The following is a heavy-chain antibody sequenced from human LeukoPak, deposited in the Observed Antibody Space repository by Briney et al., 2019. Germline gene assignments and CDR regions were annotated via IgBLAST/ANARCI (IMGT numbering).Heavy chain of an antibody. CDR1: GGSFSGYY. V-gene: IGHV4-34*01. CDR2: INHSGST. Sequence: SETLSLTCALYGGSFSGYYWSWIRHPPGKGLEWIGEINHSGSTNYNPSRKSRVTISVDTSKNQFSLKLSSVTAADTAVYYCARDLWDRGFDYWGQGTLVTVSS. J-gene: IGHJ4*02. CDR3: ARDLWDRGFDY. D-gene: IGHD2/OR15-2a*01.